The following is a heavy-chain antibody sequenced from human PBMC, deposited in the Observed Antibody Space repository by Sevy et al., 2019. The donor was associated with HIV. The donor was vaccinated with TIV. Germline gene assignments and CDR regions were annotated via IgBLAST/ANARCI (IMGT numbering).Heavy chain of an antibody. D-gene: IGHD3-3*01. V-gene: IGHV1-18*01. Sequence: ASVKVSCKASGYTFTSYGIAWVRQAPGQGLEWMGWISAYNGNTNYARELQGRLTMTTDTSTNTVYMDLRSLRSDDTAVYYCAFTKGVFGVVMTSFFFDFWGQGTPVTVSS. CDR2: ISAYNGNT. CDR1: GYTFTSYG. J-gene: IGHJ4*02. CDR3: AFTKGVFGVVMTSFFFDF.